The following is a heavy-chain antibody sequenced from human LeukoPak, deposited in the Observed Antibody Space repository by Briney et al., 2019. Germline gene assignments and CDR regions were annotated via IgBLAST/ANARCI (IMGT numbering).Heavy chain of an antibody. D-gene: IGHD4-17*01. CDR1: GFTFSSYA. CDR3: AKAYTVTRHFNWFDP. V-gene: IGHV3-23*01. CDR2: ISGSGGST. J-gene: IGHJ5*02. Sequence: GGSLRLSCAASGFTFSSYAMSWVRQAPGKGLEWVSAISGSGGSTYYADSVKGRFTISRDNSKNTLYPQMNSLRAEDTAVYYCAKAYTVTRHFNWFDPWGQGTLVTVSS.